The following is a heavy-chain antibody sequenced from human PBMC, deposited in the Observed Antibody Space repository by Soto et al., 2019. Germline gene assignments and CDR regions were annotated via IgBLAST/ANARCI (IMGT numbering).Heavy chain of an antibody. CDR3: ATGYGYGSVYFDY. CDR2: IIPILGIA. J-gene: IGHJ4*02. D-gene: IGHD5-18*01. V-gene: IGHV1-69*02. CDR1: GGTFSSYT. Sequence: GASVKVSCKASGGTFSSYTISWVRQAPGQGLEWMGRIIPILGIANYAQKFQGRVTITADKSTSTAYMELSSLRSEDTAVYYCATGYGYGSVYFDYWGQGTLVTVSS.